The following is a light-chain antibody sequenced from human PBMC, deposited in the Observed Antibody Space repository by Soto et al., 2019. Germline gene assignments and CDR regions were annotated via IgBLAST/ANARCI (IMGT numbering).Light chain of an antibody. V-gene: IGKV3-11*01. CDR2: DAS. J-gene: IGKJ5*01. CDR1: QSVDTY. Sequence: EIVLTQSPATLSLSPGESATLSCTTNQSVDTYFAWYQQKRGLAPRLLIYDASNRAIGIPARFSGRGSETDFSLTISSLEPEDFVIYFCQPRGTWPPTFGRGTRLEI. CDR3: QPRGTWPPT.